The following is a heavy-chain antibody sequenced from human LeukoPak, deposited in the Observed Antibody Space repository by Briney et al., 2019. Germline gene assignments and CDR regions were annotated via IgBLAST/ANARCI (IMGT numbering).Heavy chain of an antibody. CDR2: ISGYQGST. D-gene: IGHD5-24*01. CDR1: GYTLTNYA. V-gene: IGHV1-18*01. J-gene: IGHJ4*02. Sequence: SAKASCKASGYTLTNYAITWVRHTPEQGREWMGWISGYQGSTKYTQTFQGRLTMNIDTPTSTAYMDLGSLRPRDTARYFCARSDLRTITAGLFTYWGQGTLVAVYS. CDR3: ARSDLRTITAGLFTY.